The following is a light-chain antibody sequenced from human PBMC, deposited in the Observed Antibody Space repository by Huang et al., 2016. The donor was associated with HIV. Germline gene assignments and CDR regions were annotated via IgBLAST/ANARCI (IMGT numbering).Light chain of an antibody. CDR2: AAS. J-gene: IGKJ1*01. CDR1: QSISNY. CDR3: QQSYGLPPWT. V-gene: IGKV1-39*01. Sequence: DIQLTQSPSSLSASVGDRVTITCRASQSISNYLNWYQQKPGKAPKVLIYAASNLQSGVPSRFSVGGSGTDVTLTISSLQPQDFATYDCQQSYGLPPWTFGQGTKVEI.